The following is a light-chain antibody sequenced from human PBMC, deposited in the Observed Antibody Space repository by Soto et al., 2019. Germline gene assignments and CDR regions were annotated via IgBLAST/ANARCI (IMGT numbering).Light chain of an antibody. V-gene: IGKV3-11*01. CDR3: QQRSNWPSIT. Sequence: EIVLTKTKDTLSLSPGERATLSCRASQSVSTYLAWYQQKPGQAPRLLIYDASNRATGIPARFSGSGSGTDFTLTISSLEPEDFAVYYCQQRSNWPSITFGQGTLLAIK. CDR2: DAS. CDR1: QSVSTY. J-gene: IGKJ5*01.